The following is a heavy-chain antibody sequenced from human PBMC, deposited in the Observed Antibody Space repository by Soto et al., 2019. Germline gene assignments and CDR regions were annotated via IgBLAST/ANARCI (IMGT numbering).Heavy chain of an antibody. V-gene: IGHV5-51*01. CDR3: ARLLLWFGELSYFDY. CDR2: IYPGDSDT. Sequence: GESLKISCKGSGYSFTSYWIGWVRQMPGKGLEWMGIIYPGDSDTRYSPSFQGQVTISADKSISTAYLQWSSLKASDTAMYYCARLLLWFGELSYFDYWGQGTLVTVS. J-gene: IGHJ4*02. CDR1: GYSFTSYW. D-gene: IGHD3-10*01.